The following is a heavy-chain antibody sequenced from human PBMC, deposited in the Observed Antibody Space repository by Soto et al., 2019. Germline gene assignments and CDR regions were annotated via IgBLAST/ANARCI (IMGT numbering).Heavy chain of an antibody. D-gene: IGHD3-16*01. V-gene: IGHV3-74*01. Sequence: GGSLRLSCAASGLTLRGYWMHWVRQAPEKGLIWVSRINTDGSGTKYADSVKGRFTISRDNAKDTLYLQMNGLTAEDTAVYYCVRATARGDDWGPGTLVTVSS. J-gene: IGHJ4*02. CDR1: GLTLRGYW. CDR3: VRATARGDD. CDR2: INTDGSGT.